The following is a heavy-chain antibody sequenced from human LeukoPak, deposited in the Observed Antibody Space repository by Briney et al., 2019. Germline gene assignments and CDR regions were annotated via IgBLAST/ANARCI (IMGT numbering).Heavy chain of an antibody. Sequence: PGRSLRLSCAASGFTFSSYAMHWVRQAPGKGLEWVAVISYDGSNKYYADSVKGRFTISRDNSKNTLYLQMNSLRAEDAAVYYCARPNTIFGVVIIYGLDYYFDYWGQGTLVTVSS. CDR3: ARPNTIFGVVIIYGLDYYFDY. J-gene: IGHJ4*02. D-gene: IGHD3-3*01. CDR2: ISYDGSNK. V-gene: IGHV3-30-3*01. CDR1: GFTFSSYA.